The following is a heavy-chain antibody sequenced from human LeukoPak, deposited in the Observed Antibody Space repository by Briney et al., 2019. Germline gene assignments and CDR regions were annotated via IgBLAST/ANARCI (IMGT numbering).Heavy chain of an antibody. Sequence: GGSLRLSCAASGFTFSSYGMHWVRQAPGKGLEWVAFIRYDGSNKYYADSVKGRFTISRDNSKNTLYLQMNSLRAEDTAVYYCASEGIAARKMYNWFDPWGQGTLVTVSS. CDR3: ASEGIAARKMYNWFDP. J-gene: IGHJ5*02. CDR1: GFTFSSYG. D-gene: IGHD6-6*01. V-gene: IGHV3-30*02. CDR2: IRYDGSNK.